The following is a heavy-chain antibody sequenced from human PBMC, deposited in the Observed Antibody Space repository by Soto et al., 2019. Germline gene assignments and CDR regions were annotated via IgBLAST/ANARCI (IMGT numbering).Heavy chain of an antibody. J-gene: IGHJ5*02. CDR1: GYTFTRYT. CDR2: INPDNGNT. D-gene: IGHD2-2*01. CDR3: ARGNATGQLDP. Sequence: ASVKVSCKASGYTFTRYTMNWVRQAPGQRLEWMGWINPDNGNTKSSQKFQDRVIITRDTSASTAYMDLSSLRSEDTAVYYCARGNATGQLDPWGQGTLVTVSS. V-gene: IGHV1-3*01.